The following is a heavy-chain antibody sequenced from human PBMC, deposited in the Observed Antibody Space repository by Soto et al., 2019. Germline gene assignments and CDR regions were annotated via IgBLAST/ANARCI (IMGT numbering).Heavy chain of an antibody. V-gene: IGHV1-69*13. J-gene: IGHJ6*02. CDR2: IIPIFGTA. CDR3: AIAARYYYYYYGMDV. Sequence: SVKVSCKASGGTFSSCAISWVRQAPGQGLEWMGGIIPIFGTANYAQKFQGRVTITADESTSTAYMELSSLRSEDTAVYYCAIAARYYYYYYGMDVWGQGTTVTVSS. CDR1: GGTFSSCA. D-gene: IGHD6-6*01.